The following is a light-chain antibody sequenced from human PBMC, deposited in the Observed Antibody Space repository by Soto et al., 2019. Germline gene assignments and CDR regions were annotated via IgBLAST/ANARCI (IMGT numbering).Light chain of an antibody. Sequence: DIQMTQYTSSLSASVGDGITITCRASQSISRYLNWYQHKPGKAPKLLMYTASNLQSGVPSRFSGSGSGTDFTLTISSLQPEDFATYYCQQSYSTPISFCQVRLLAIK. CDR3: QQSYSTPIS. J-gene: IGKJ5*01. V-gene: IGKV1-39*01. CDR2: TAS. CDR1: QSISRY.